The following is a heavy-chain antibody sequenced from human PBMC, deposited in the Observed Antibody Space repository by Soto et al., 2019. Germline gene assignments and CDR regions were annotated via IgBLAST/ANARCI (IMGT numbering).Heavy chain of an antibody. CDR3: GREEVRGVTYYYYYGMDV. D-gene: IGHD3-10*01. CDR2: ISSSGSTI. J-gene: IGHJ6*02. V-gene: IGHV3-11*01. CDR1: GFTFSDYY. Sequence: QVQLVESGGGLVKPGGSLRLSCAASGFTFSDYYMSWIRQAPGKGLEWVSYISSSGSTIYYADSVKGRFTISRDNAKNSLYLQMNSLRAEDTAVYYCGREEVRGVTYYYYYGMDVWGQGTTVSVSS.